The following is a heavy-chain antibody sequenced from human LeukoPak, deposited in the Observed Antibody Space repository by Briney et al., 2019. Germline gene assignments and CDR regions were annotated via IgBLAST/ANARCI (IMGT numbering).Heavy chain of an antibody. CDR2: INPSGGST. CDR3: ARAGGYGDVDY. D-gene: IGHD4-17*01. V-gene: IGHV1-46*01. Sequence: ASVKVSCKASGNTFTSYYMHWVRQDPGQGLEWMGIINPSGGSTSYARKFQGRVTMTRDTSTSTVYMELSSLRSEDTAVYYCARAGGYGDVDYWGQGTLVTVSS. J-gene: IGHJ4*02. CDR1: GNTFTSYY.